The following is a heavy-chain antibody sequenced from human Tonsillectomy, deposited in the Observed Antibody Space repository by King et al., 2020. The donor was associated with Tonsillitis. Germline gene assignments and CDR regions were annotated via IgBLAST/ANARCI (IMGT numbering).Heavy chain of an antibody. V-gene: IGHV4-34*01. CDR1: GGSFSGYY. D-gene: IGHD3-16*01. CDR2: INHGGST. CDR3: AREQGGYFDY. Sequence: VQLQQWGAGLLKPSETLSLTCAVYGGSFSGYYWSWIRQSPGKGLEWIGEINHGGSTDYNPSLKSRVTISVDTSKNQFALNLNSVTAADTAVYYCAREQGGYFDYWGQGILVTVSS. J-gene: IGHJ4*02.